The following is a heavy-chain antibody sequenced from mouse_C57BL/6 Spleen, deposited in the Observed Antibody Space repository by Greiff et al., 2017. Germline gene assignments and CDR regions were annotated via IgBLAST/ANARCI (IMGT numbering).Heavy chain of an antibody. V-gene: IGHV1-64*01. Sequence: VKLLQPGAELVKPGASVKLSCKASGYTFTSYWMHWVKQRPGQGLEWIGMIHPNSGSTNYNEKFKSKATLTVDKSSSTAYMQLSSLTSEDSAVYYCALTYYGSSFDYWGQGTTLTVSS. CDR3: ALTYYGSSFDY. J-gene: IGHJ2*01. CDR1: GYTFTSYW. CDR2: IHPNSGST. D-gene: IGHD1-1*01.